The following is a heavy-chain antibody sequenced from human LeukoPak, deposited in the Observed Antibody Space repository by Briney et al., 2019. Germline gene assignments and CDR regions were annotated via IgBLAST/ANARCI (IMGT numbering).Heavy chain of an antibody. D-gene: IGHD3-22*01. CDR1: GGSISSYY. CDR2: IYYSGNT. CDR3: ARYSPYYDSSGYAFDI. Sequence: SETLSLTCTVSGGSISSYYWSWIRQPPGKGLEWIGYIYYSGNTNYNPSLKSRVTISVDTSKNQFSLKLSSVTAADTAVYYCARYSPYYDSSGYAFDIWGQGTMVTVSS. J-gene: IGHJ3*02. V-gene: IGHV4-59*01.